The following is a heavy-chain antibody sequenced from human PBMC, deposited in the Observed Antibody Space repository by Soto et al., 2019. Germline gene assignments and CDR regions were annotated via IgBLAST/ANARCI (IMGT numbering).Heavy chain of an antibody. D-gene: IGHD3-3*01. Sequence: SETLSLTCTVSGGSISSSSYYWGWIRQPPGKGLEWIGSIYYSGSTYYNPSLKSRVTISVDTSKNQFSLKLSSVTAADTAVYYCARHGDSQTYYDFWSGYYLAGWGQGTLVTVSS. J-gene: IGHJ4*02. CDR2: IYYSGST. CDR1: GGSISSSSYY. CDR3: ARHGDSQTYYDFWSGYYLAG. V-gene: IGHV4-39*01.